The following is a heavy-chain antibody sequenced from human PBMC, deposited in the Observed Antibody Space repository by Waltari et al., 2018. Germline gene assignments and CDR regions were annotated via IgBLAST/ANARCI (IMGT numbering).Heavy chain of an antibody. CDR3: ATIHHLPFI. CDR2: IKSKTDGATT. J-gene: IGHJ3*02. D-gene: IGHD3-3*02. V-gene: IGHV3-15*01. Sequence: EVQLVESGGGLVKPGESLRLSCGASGFTFSNAWMSWVRQAPGKGLEWVGRIKSKTDGATTDYAAPVKGRFTISRDDSKNTVYLQMNSLKSEDTAVYYCATIHHLPFIWGQGTMVTVSS. CDR1: GFTFSNAW.